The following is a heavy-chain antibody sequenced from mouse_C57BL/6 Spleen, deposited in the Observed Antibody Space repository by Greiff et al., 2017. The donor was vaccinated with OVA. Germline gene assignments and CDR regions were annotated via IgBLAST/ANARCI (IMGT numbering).Heavy chain of an antibody. D-gene: IGHD1-1*01. V-gene: IGHV1-52*01. CDR1: GYTFTSYW. J-gene: IGHJ1*03. CDR2: IDPSDSET. Sequence: QVQLQQPGAELVRPGSSVKLSCKASGYTFTSYWMHWVKQRPIQGLEWIGNIDPSDSETHYNQKFKDKATLTVAKSSSTAYMQLSSLTSEDSAVYDCARTRSYGSSYRYFDVWGTGTTVTVSS. CDR3: ARTRSYGSSYRYFDV.